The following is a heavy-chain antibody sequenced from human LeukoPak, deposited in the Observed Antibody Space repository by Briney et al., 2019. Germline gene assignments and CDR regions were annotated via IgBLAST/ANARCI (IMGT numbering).Heavy chain of an antibody. J-gene: IGHJ4*02. V-gene: IGHV4-34*01. Sequence: SETLTLTCAVYGGSFSGYYWSWIRQPPGKGLEWIGEINHSGSTNYNPSLKSRVTISVDTSKNQFSLKLSSVTAADTAVYYCARLLEAVAGFSASWGQGTLVTVSS. CDR1: GGSFSGYY. CDR3: ARLLEAVAGFSAS. D-gene: IGHD6-19*01. CDR2: INHSGST.